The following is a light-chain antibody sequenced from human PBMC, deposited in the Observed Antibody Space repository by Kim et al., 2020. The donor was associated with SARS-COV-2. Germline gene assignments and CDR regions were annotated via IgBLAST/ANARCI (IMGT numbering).Light chain of an antibody. CDR3: QHYSDWPQ. Sequence: VMTQSPDILSVSPGEGATLSCRASQSVGTNLAWYQRKPGQAPRLLIYGASTRATGIPARFSGSGSGTDFTLSISSLQSEDFAVYFCQHYSDWPQFGQGTKLEI. CDR2: GAS. V-gene: IGKV3-15*01. CDR1: QSVGTN. J-gene: IGKJ2*01.